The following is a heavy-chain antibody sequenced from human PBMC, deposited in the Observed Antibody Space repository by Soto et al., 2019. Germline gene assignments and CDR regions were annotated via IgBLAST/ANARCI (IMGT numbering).Heavy chain of an antibody. V-gene: IGHV3-11*01. D-gene: IGHD3-22*01. CDR2: ISSSGSTI. Sequence: PGGSLRLSCAASGFTFSDYYMSWIRQAPGKGLEWVSYISSSGSTIYYADSVKGRFTISRDNAKNSLYLQMNSLRAEDTAAYYCARALASESYYYDSSGYIYFLYWGQGTLVTVSS. CDR1: GFTFSDYY. J-gene: IGHJ4*02. CDR3: ARALASESYYYDSSGYIYFLY.